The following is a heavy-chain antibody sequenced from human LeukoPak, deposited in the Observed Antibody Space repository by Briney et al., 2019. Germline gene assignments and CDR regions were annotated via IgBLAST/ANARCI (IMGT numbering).Heavy chain of an antibody. CDR2: IYSGGST. D-gene: IGHD3-9*01. CDR3: ARSSHYDILTGYSEEDAFDI. CDR1: GFTVSSNY. V-gene: IGHV3-53*01. J-gene: IGHJ3*02. Sequence: GGSLRLSCAASGFTVSSNYMSWVRQAPGKGLEWVSVIYSGGSTDYADSVKGRFTISKDPSKNTLYLQMNRLRVEDTAVYYCARSSHYDILTGYSEEDAFDIWGQGTMVTVSS.